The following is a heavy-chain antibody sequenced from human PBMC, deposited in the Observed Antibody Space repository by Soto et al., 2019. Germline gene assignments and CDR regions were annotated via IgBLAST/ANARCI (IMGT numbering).Heavy chain of an antibody. Sequence: QVQLQESGPRLVKPSQTLSLSCAVSGGSIISASYSWNWIRQSPGRGLEWIGHIYSSGSTYYNTSLKSRVSISVDTSNNQFSLKLTSVTAADTAVYFCAREDAARIERWFDAWGQGILVTVSS. CDR1: GGSIISASYS. V-gene: IGHV4-31*11. CDR2: IYSSGST. D-gene: IGHD6-6*01. CDR3: AREDAARIERWFDA. J-gene: IGHJ5*02.